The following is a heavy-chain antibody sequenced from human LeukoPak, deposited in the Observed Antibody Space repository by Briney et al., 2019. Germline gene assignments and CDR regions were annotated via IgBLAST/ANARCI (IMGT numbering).Heavy chain of an antibody. Sequence: PGGSLRLSCAASGFTFSSYGMHWVRQAPGKGLEWVAVISYDGSNKYYADSVKGRFTISRDNSKNTLYLQMNSLRAEDTAVYYCAKAHALSYEGFDYWGQGTLVTVSS. CDR2: ISYDGSNK. J-gene: IGHJ4*02. CDR1: GFTFSSYG. CDR3: AKAHALSYEGFDY. D-gene: IGHD3-16*01. V-gene: IGHV3-30*18.